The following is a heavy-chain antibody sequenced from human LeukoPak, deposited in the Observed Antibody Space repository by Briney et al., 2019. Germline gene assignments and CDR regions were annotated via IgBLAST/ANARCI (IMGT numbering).Heavy chain of an antibody. CDR3: AKTGLRLWLFAY. Sequence: GGSLRLSCAASGFTFSSYGMHWVRQAPGKGLEWVALISYDGNNKYYADSVKGRFTISRDNSKNTLYPQMNSLRPDDTAVYYCAKTGLRLWLFAYWGQGTLVTVSS. V-gene: IGHV3-30*18. CDR2: ISYDGNNK. CDR1: GFTFSSYG. J-gene: IGHJ4*02. D-gene: IGHD5-18*01.